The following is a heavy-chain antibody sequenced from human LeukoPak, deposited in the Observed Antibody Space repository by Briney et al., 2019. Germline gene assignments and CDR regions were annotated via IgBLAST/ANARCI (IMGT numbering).Heavy chain of an antibody. D-gene: IGHD2-21*02. V-gene: IGHV3-23*01. J-gene: IGHJ4*02. CDR2: ISGGGRRT. Sequence: GGSLRLSCAASGFNFSRNAITWVRQAPGKGLKWVSAISGGGRRTYYADSVKGRFTISRDNAKNSLFLQMNSLRDEDTAVYYCARDRVVVTAVHYSDYWGQGSLVTVSS. CDR1: GFNFSRNA. CDR3: ARDRVVVTAVHYSDY.